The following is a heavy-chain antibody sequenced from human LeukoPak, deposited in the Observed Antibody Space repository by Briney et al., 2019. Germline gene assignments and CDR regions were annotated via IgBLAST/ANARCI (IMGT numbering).Heavy chain of an antibody. CDR3: AREGALTFDY. CDR1: GYTFTSYG. Sequence: GASVKVSCKASGYTFTSYGITWVRQAPGQGLEWMGWIRVYNGNTNYAQKLQGSVTMTTDTSTSTAYMELRSLRSDDTAVYYCAREGALTFDYWGQGTLVTVSS. D-gene: IGHD3-16*01. J-gene: IGHJ4*02. CDR2: IRVYNGNT. V-gene: IGHV1-18*01.